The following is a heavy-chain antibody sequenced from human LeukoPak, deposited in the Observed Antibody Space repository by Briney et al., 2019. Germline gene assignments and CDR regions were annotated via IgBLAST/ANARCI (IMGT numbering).Heavy chain of an antibody. CDR2: ISDGGGST. CDR1: GFTFTNYA. CDR3: ASFDSSGYFHYFDY. J-gene: IGHJ4*02. D-gene: IGHD3-22*01. Sequence: PGGSLRLSCAASGFTFTNYAMSWVRQAPGKGLEWVSAISDGGGSTYYADSVKGRFTISRDNSKNTLYLQMNSLRAEDTAVYYCASFDSSGYFHYFDYWGQGTLVTVSS. V-gene: IGHV3-23*01.